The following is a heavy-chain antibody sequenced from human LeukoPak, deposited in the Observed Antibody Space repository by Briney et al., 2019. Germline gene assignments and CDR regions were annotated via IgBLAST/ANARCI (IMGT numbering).Heavy chain of an antibody. CDR1: GGTFSSYA. V-gene: IGHV1-69*04. CDR3: ARGVDDYHYYYGMDV. Sequence: SVKVSCKASGGTFSSYAISWVRQAPGQGLEWMGRIIPILGIANYAQKFQGRVTITADKSTSTAYMELSSLRSEDTAVYYCARGVDDYHYYYGMDVWGQGTTVTVPS. CDR2: IIPILGIA. J-gene: IGHJ6*02. D-gene: IGHD4/OR15-4a*01.